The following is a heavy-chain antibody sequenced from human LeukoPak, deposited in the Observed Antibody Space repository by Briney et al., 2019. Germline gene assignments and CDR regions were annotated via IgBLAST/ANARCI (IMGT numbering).Heavy chain of an antibody. CDR1: GFTFSSYA. V-gene: IGHV3-30-3*01. CDR3: ARDLTQYSYRTIDY. CDR2: ISYDGSNK. Sequence: GGSLRLSCAASGFTFSSYAMHWVRQAPGKGLEWVAVISYDGSNKYYADSVKGRFTISRDNSKNTLYLQMNSLRAEDTAVYYCARDLTQYSYRTIDYWGQGTLVTVSS. D-gene: IGHD5-18*01. J-gene: IGHJ4*02.